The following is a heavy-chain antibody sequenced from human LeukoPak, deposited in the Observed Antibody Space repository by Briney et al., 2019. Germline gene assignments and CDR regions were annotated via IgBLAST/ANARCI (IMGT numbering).Heavy chain of an antibody. CDR2: INPSGGST. CDR1: GYTFTSYY. J-gene: IGHJ4*02. CDR3: ARDFREVSSGWSGNLDY. D-gene: IGHD6-19*01. Sequence: GASVKVFCKASGYTFTSYYMHWVRQAPGQGLEWMGIINPSGGSTNYAQKFQGRITMTRDTSTSTVYMELSSLRSEDTAVYYCARDFREVSSGWSGNLDYWGQGTLVTVSS. V-gene: IGHV1-46*01.